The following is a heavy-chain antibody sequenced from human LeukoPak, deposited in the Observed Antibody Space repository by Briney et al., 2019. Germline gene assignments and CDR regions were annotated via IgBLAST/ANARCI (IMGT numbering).Heavy chain of an antibody. V-gene: IGHV3-23*01. J-gene: IGHJ5*02. CDR1: GFTFSTYA. CDR2: IGRSVGST. D-gene: IGHD5-12*01. Sequence: GGSLRLSCAASGFTFSTYAMSWVRQAPGKGLEWVSSIGRSVGSTFYADSVKGRFTISRDNSKSTLYLQMNSLRAEDTAAYYCARETQWLRFGPLAYKNWFDPWGQGTLVTVSS. CDR3: ARETQWLRFGPLAYKNWFDP.